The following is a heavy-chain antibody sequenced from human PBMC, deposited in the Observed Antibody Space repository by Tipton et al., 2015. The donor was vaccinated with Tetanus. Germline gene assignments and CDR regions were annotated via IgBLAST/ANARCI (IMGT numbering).Heavy chain of an antibody. CDR2: SWYDGTDK. Sequence: SLRLSCAASGFIFISYGIHWVRQAPGKGLEWVAVSWYDGTDKYYADSVKGRFTISRDNSTNPLYLQMNSLRAEDTAVYYSAREADCSGGSCFSGDFDNWGQGTQVTVSS. CDR1: GFIFISYG. CDR3: AREADCSGGSCFSGDFDN. J-gene: IGHJ4*02. V-gene: IGHV3-33*01. D-gene: IGHD2-15*01.